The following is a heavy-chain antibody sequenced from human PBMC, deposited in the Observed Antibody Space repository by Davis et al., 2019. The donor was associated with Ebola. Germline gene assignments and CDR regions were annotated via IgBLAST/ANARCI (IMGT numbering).Heavy chain of an antibody. D-gene: IGHD3-16*02. CDR1: GFTFSSYD. Sequence: PGGSLRLSCAASGFTFSSYDIHWVRQAPGKGLEWVAVISYDGSNKYYADSVKGRFTISRDNSKNTLYLQMNSLRAEDTAVYYCAKGGNYYYVWGSYRSMYFDYWGQGTLVTVSS. V-gene: IGHV3-30*18. CDR3: AKGGNYYYVWGSYRSMYFDY. CDR2: ISYDGSNK. J-gene: IGHJ4*02.